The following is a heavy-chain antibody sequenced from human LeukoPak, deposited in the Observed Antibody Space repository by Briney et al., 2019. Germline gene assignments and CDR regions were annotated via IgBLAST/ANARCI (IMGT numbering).Heavy chain of an antibody. J-gene: IGHJ4*02. CDR3: TREEFSAEGAPSDY. CDR1: GGSLSGYQ. CDR2: INYSGST. V-gene: IGHV4-34*01. Sequence: PSETLSLTCAVSGGSLSGYQWSWIRQSPGKGLEWIGEINYSGSTIYNPSLNGRVTISEDTSKKHFSPRLSSVTPADTAIYYCTREEFSAEGAPSDYWGQGTLVTVSS. D-gene: IGHD1-26*01.